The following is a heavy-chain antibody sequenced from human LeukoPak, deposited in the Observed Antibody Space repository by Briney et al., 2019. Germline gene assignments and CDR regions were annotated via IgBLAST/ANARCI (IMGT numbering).Heavy chain of an antibody. CDR3: ARDGYNPIDY. Sequence: SETLSLTCTVSGGSISSTSYYWGWIRQPPGKGLEWIGSIYYSGSTYYNPSLKSRVTISVDTSKNQFSLKLSSVTAADTAVYYCARDGYNPIDYWGQGTLVTVSS. CDR1: GGSISSTSYY. J-gene: IGHJ4*02. CDR2: IYYSGST. D-gene: IGHD5-24*01. V-gene: IGHV4-39*02.